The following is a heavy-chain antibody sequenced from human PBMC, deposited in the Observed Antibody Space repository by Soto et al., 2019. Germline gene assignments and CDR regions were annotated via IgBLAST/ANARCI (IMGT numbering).Heavy chain of an antibody. CDR1: GYTFTGYY. D-gene: IGHD6-13*01. CDR2: INPNSGGT. V-gene: IGHV1-2*04. Sequence: ASVKVSCKASGYTFTGYYMHGVRQAPGQGLEWMGWINPNSGGTNYAQKFQGWVTMTRDTSISTAYMELSRLRSDDTAVYYCARVGLIAAAGADAFDIWGQGTMVTVSS. J-gene: IGHJ3*02. CDR3: ARVGLIAAAGADAFDI.